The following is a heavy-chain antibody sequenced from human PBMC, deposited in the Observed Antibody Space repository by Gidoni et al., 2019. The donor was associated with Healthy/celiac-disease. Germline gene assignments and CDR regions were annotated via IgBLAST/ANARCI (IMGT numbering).Heavy chain of an antibody. CDR3: ARDRVWGHRLNNWFDP. Sequence: QVQLVQSGAEVKKPGSSVKVSCKASGGTFSSYAISWVRLAPGQGLEWMGGIIPIFGTANYAQKFQGRVTITADESTSTAYMELSRLRSEDTAVYYCARDRVWGHRLNNWFDPWGQGTLVTVSS. D-gene: IGHD6-25*01. CDR2: IIPIFGTA. CDR1: GGTFSSYA. J-gene: IGHJ5*02. V-gene: IGHV1-69*01.